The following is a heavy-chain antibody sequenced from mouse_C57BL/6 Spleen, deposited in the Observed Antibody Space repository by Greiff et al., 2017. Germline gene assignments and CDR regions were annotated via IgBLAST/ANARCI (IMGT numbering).Heavy chain of an antibody. D-gene: IGHD1-1*01. CDR3: ARFRATGSEAY. J-gene: IGHJ3*01. CDR1: GYTFTSYW. V-gene: IGHV1-69*01. Sequence: VQLQQPGAELVMPGASVKLSCKASGYTFTSYWMHWVKQRPGQGLEWIGEIDPSDSYTNYNQKFKGKSTLTVDKSSSTAYMQLSSLTSEDSAVYYCARFRATGSEAYWGQGTLVTVSA. CDR2: IDPSDSYT.